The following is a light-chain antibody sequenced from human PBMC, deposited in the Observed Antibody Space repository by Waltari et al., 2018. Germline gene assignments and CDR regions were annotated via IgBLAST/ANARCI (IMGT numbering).Light chain of an antibody. CDR1: QSVGRA. J-gene: IGKJ1*01. Sequence: EIVLTQSPRTLSLSLGERATLSCRASQSVGRALTWYQQKPGQAPRLLIYGASSRSPGIPDRFSGSGSGTDFSLTISRLEPDDFAVYFCQHYLRLPVTFGQGTTVEI. CDR2: GAS. CDR3: QHYLRLPVT. V-gene: IGKV3-20*01.